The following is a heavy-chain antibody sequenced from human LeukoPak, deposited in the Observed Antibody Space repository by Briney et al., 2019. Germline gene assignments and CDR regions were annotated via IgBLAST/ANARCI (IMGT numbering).Heavy chain of an antibody. CDR1: GFTLSSSE. D-gene: IGHD3-22*01. V-gene: IGHV3-48*03. Sequence: GGSLRLSCAASGFTLSSSEMNWVRQAPGKGLEWVSYISRSGSTIFYADSVKGRFTISRDNAKNSVSLQMNSLRAEDTAVYYCARDLGQYYDTSDNWFDPWGQGTLVTVSS. CDR2: ISRSGSTI. CDR3: ARDLGQYYDTSDNWFDP. J-gene: IGHJ5*02.